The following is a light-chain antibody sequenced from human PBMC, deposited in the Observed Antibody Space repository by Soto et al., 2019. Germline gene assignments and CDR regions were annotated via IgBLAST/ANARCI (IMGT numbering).Light chain of an antibody. J-gene: IGKJ2*01. CDR2: EAY. CDR3: QHNDNLPFT. V-gene: IGKV1-33*01. CDR1: QDIVKY. Sequence: DVQMTQSPSSLSASVGDRVTITCQASQDIVKYLNWYQQKPGRAPRLLIYEAYNLEKGVPSMFSGGGSGTHFTFTIRSLQTEHIATYFCQHNDNLPFTFGGGTSLEIK.